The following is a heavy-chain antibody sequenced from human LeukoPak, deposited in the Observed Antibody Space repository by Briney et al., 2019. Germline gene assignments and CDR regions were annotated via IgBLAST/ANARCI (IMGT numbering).Heavy chain of an antibody. CDR2: IRSDGTTK. V-gene: IGHV3-30*02. J-gene: IGHJ4*02. Sequence: GGSLRLSCAASGFTFSSYGMHWVRQAPGKGLEWVAFIRSDGTTKYYADSVKGRFTISRDNSKNTLYLQLNSLRAEDTAVYYCAKGTPPLDYFDSWGQGTLVTVSS. CDR3: AKGTPPLDYFDS. CDR1: GFTFSSYG.